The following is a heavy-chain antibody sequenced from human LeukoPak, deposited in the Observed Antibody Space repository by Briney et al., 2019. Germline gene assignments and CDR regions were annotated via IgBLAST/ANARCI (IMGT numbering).Heavy chain of an antibody. J-gene: IGHJ4*02. CDR1: GVASSGNY. D-gene: IGHD3-9*01. V-gene: IGHV4-34*01. CDR3: ARRGTYYDILTGYYKGPFDY. Sequence: SETLSLTCGVYGVASSGNYWSWIRQSPGRGLEWIGEINHSGSTNYNPSLKSRVIISIDTSKNQFSLKLSSVTAADTAVYYCARRGTYYDILTGYYKGPFDYWGQGTLVTVSS. CDR2: INHSGST.